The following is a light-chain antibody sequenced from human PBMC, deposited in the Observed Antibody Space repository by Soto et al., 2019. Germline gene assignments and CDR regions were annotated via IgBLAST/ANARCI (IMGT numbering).Light chain of an antibody. CDR3: SSSASSSVV. Sequence: QPALTQPASVSGSPGQSITISCTGTTSDVGGYDYVSWYQQHPGKAPKLMIYEVANRPSGVSNRFSGSKSGNTASLTISGLQAEDEADYYCSSSASSSVVFGGGTKLTVL. J-gene: IGLJ2*01. CDR1: TSDVGGYDY. CDR2: EVA. V-gene: IGLV2-14*01.